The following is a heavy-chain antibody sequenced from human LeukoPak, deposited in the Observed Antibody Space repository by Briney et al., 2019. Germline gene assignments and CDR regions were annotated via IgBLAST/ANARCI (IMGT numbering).Heavy chain of an antibody. Sequence: PSETLSLTCTVSGGSISSGGYYWSWIRQHPGKGLEWIGYIYYSGSTYYNPSLKSRVTISVDTSKNQFSLKLSSVTAADTAVYYCARGIGYCSGGSCYSNYYYYMDVWGKGTTVTVSS. CDR1: GGSISSGGYY. V-gene: IGHV4-31*03. D-gene: IGHD2-15*01. CDR2: IYYSGST. J-gene: IGHJ6*03. CDR3: ARGIGYCSGGSCYSNYYYYMDV.